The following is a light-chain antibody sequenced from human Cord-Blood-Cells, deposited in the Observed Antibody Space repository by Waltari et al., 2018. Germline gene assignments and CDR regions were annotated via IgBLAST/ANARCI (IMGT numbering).Light chain of an antibody. J-gene: IGKJ2*01. CDR3: QQYSSSPPYT. CDR2: GAS. Sequence: EIVLTPSPGTLSLSPVERATLSCRASQSVSSSYLAWYQQKPGQAPRLLIYGASSRATGIPDRFSGSGSGTDFTLTISRLEPEDFAVYYCQQYSSSPPYTFGQGTKLEIK. CDR1: QSVSSSY. V-gene: IGKV3-20*01.